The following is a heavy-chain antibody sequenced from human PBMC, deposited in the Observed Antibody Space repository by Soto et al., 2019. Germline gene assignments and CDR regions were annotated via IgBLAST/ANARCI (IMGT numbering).Heavy chain of an antibody. Sequence: SETLSLTCTVSGGSITSSYWSWIRRPPGKGLEWIAYIYDTGISGYTPSTSYNPSLKGRVTMSVDTSKSQFSLKLTSVTAADTAVYYCARGEDAFFYYGLDVWGQGITVTVSS. CDR3: ARGEDAFFYYGLDV. V-gene: IGHV4-59*01. CDR1: GGSITSSY. CDR2: IYDTGISGYTPST. J-gene: IGHJ6*02.